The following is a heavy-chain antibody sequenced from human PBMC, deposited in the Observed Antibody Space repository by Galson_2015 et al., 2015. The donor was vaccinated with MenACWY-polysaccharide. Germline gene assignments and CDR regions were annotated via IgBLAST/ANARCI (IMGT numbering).Heavy chain of an antibody. J-gene: IGHJ4*02. V-gene: IGHV3-74*01. CDR3: ARGYSAYD. CDR1: GLTFSSYG. CDR2: IKSDGSST. Sequence: SLRLSCAGSGLTFSSYGMGWVRHAPGKGLVWVSRIKSDGSSTSYADSVKGRFTISRDNAKNTLYLQMNSLRAEDTAVYYCARGYSAYDWGQGTLVTVSA. D-gene: IGHD5-12*01.